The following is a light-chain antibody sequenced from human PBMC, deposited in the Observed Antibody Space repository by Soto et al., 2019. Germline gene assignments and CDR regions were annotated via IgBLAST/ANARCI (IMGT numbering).Light chain of an antibody. V-gene: IGKV3-20*01. J-gene: IGKJ1*01. CDR2: AAS. CDR3: QQYGSVPWT. Sequence: EIVLTQSPATLSLSPGERATLSCRASQSVSSNYLAWYRQRPGQAPGPLIYAASSRAPGISDRFSGSGSGTDFTRTISRLEPEDFAVYYCQQYGSVPWTFGQGTTVEIK. CDR1: QSVSSNY.